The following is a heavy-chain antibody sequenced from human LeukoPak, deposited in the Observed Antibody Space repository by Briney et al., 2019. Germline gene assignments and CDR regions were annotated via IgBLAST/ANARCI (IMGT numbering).Heavy chain of an antibody. CDR1: GDSSSRKNGA. Sequence: SQTLSHTCVVPGDSSSRKNGAWNWIRHSPSRGLDWLGWTYYRSKLYNDYAESMEGRMTISQDTSKNQYSLHLNSVTPDDTAVYYCARDFGTTGWHTFDYWGQGTLVTVSS. CDR2: TYYRSKLYN. CDR3: ARDFGTTGWHTFDY. J-gene: IGHJ4*02. D-gene: IGHD6-19*01. V-gene: IGHV6-1*01.